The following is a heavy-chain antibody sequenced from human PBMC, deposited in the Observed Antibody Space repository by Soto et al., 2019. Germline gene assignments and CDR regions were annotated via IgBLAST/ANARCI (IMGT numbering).Heavy chain of an antibody. CDR2: MNPNSGNT. CDR1: GYAFTSYD. V-gene: IGHV1-8*01. Sequence: ASVKVSCKASGYAFTSYDSNWVRQATGQGLEWMGWMNPNSGNTVYAQKFQGRVTMARNTSISTAYMELSSLRSEDTAVYYCARDQTNYGMDVWGQGTTVTVSS. J-gene: IGHJ6*02. CDR3: ARDQTNYGMDV.